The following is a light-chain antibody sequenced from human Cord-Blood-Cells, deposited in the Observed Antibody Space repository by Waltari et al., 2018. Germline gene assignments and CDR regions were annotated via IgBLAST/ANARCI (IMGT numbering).Light chain of an antibody. CDR2: DVS. CDR1: SSDVGGYNY. V-gene: IGLV2-11*01. Sequence: QSALTQPRSVSGSPGQSVTISCTGTSSDVGGYNYFSWYQQHPGKAPKLMIYDVSKRPSGAPDRFSGSKSGNTASLTISGLQAEDEADYYCCSYAGSYTYVFGTGTKVTVL. J-gene: IGLJ1*01. CDR3: CSYAGSYTYV.